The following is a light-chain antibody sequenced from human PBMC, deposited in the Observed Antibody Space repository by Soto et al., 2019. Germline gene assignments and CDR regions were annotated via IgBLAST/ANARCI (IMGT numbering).Light chain of an antibody. CDR1: QTVRNNY. CDR3: QQFSSYTLT. Sequence: EFLLTQSPGTLSVSPGERATLSCRASQTVRNNYLAWYQQKPGQAPRLLIYDASSRATGIPDRFSGVGSGTDFTLTISRLQHEDFAVYYCQQFSSYTLTFGGGTKVDIK. CDR2: DAS. J-gene: IGKJ4*01. V-gene: IGKV3-20*01.